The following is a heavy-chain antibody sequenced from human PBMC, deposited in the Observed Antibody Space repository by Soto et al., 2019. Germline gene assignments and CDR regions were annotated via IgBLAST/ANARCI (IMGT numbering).Heavy chain of an antibody. J-gene: IGHJ4*02. CDR2: ISGSGGST. V-gene: IGHV3-23*01. Sequence: PGGSLRLSCAASGFTFSSYAMSWVRQAPGKGLEWVSAISGSGGSTYYADSVKGRFTISRDNSKNTLYLQMNSLRAEDTAVYYCAKTTDYDILTGYYYWGQGTLVTVSS. D-gene: IGHD3-9*01. CDR3: AKTTDYDILTGYYY. CDR1: GFTFSSYA.